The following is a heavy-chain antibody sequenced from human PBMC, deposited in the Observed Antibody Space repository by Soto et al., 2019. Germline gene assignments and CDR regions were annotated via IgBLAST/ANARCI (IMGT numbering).Heavy chain of an antibody. CDR3: ARGDGRALYYYYGMDD. CDR2: ISAVNGNT. J-gene: IGHJ6*02. CDR1: GYTFSNYA. V-gene: IGHV1-3*01. Sequence: GASVKVSCKASGYTFSNYAIHWVRQAPGQRLEWMGWISAVNGNTKYSERFQGRVTFTSDTSASTAYMELSSLRSEDTAVFYCARGDGRALYYYYGMDDWGQGTTVTISS.